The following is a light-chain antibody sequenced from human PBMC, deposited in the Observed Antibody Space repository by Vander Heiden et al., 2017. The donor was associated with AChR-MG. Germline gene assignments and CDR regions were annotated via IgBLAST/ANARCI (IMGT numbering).Light chain of an antibody. CDR3: QQYHDRPPIT. V-gene: IGKV1-33*01. J-gene: IGKJ5*01. CDR2: DAS. Sequence: IQLTQSPSSLSASVGDRVTITCQASQDIVNYLNWYQQKPGKAPSLLIYDASHLETGVPSRFSGSGSGTDFTSTVSSLQPEDVATDYCQQYHDRPPITFGQGTRLEIK. CDR1: QDIVNY.